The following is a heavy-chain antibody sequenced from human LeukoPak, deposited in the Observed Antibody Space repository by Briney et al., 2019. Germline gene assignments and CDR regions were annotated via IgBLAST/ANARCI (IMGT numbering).Heavy chain of an antibody. CDR2: IYSGGST. V-gene: IGHV3-53*01. CDR1: GFTVSSNY. Sequence: TGGSLRLSCAASGFTVSSNYMNWVRKAPGKGLEWVSVIYSGGSTYHADPVKGRFTISIDNSKNTLFLRMNSLRAEDTAVYLCAKSTYWSNPYYFDYWGQGTQVTVSS. J-gene: IGHJ4*02. CDR3: AKSTYWSNPYYFDY. D-gene: IGHD2-2*01.